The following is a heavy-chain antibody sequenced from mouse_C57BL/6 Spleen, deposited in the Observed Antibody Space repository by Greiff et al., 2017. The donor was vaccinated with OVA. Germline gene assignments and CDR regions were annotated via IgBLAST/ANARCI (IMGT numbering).Heavy chain of an antibody. CDR1: GYTFTSYW. V-gene: IGHV1-59*01. D-gene: IGHD1-1*01. CDR2: IDPSDSYT. CDR3: ALSFITTVVAQSHYYAMDY. Sequence: QVQLKQPGAELVRPGTSVKLSCKASGYTFTSYWMHWVKQGPGQGLEWIGVIDPSDSYTNYNQKFKGKATLTVDTSSSTAYMQLSSLTSEDSAVYYCALSFITTVVAQSHYYAMDYWGQGTSVTVSS. J-gene: IGHJ4*01.